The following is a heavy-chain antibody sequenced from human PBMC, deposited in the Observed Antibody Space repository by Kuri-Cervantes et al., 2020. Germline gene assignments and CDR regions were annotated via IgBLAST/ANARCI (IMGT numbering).Heavy chain of an antibody. CDR1: GFTFSSYG. Sequence: GGSLRLSCAASGFTFSSYGMHWVRQAPGKGLEWVAVISYDGSNKYYADSVKGRFTISRDNSKNTLYLQMNSLRAEDTAVYYCAKLGLGYWGHGTLVTVSS. J-gene: IGHJ4*01. CDR2: ISYDGSNK. CDR3: AKLGLGY. D-gene: IGHD7-27*01. V-gene: IGHV3-30*18.